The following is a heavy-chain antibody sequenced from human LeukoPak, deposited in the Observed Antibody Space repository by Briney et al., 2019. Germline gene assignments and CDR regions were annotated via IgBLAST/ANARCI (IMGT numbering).Heavy chain of an antibody. V-gene: IGHV3-21*04. CDR1: GFTFSSYS. J-gene: IGHJ4*02. D-gene: IGHD3-22*01. CDR2: ISSSSSYI. CDR3: AKRGVVIRVILVGFHKEAYYFYS. Sequence: GGSLRLSCAASGFTFSSYSMNWVRQAPGKGLEWVSSISSSSSYIYYADSVKGRFTISRDNAKNSLYLQMNSLRAEDTAVYFCAKRGVVIRVILVGFHKEAYYFYSWGQGALVTVSS.